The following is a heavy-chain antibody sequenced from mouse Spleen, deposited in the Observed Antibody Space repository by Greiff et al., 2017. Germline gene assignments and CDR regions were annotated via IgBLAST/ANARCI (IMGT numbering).Heavy chain of an antibody. Sequence: VHLVESGPGLVQPSQSLSITCTVSGFSLTSYGVHWVRQSPGKGLEWLGVIWSGGSTDYNAAFISRLSISKDNSKSQVFFKMNSLQANDTAIYYCARSEYGNSAWFAYWGQGTLVTVSA. V-gene: IGHV2-2*02. D-gene: IGHD2-10*02. CDR2: IWSGGST. CDR1: GFSLTSYG. J-gene: IGHJ3*01. CDR3: ARSEYGNSAWFAY.